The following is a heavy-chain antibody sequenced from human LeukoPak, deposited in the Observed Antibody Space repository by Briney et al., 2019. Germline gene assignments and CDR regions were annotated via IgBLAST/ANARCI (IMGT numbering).Heavy chain of an antibody. D-gene: IGHD4-17*01. J-gene: IGHJ4*02. Sequence: SVTASCKASGGTFSSYAISWVRQAPGQGLEWMGGIIPIFGTANYAQKFQGRVTITADESTSTAYMELSSLRSEDTAVYYCARGPPTVTPYYFDYWGQGTLVTVSS. CDR3: ARGPPTVTPYYFDY. V-gene: IGHV1-69*01. CDR2: IIPIFGTA. CDR1: GGTFSSYA.